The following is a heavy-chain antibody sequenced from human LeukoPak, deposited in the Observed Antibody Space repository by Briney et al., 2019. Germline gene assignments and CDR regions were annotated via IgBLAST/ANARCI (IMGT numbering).Heavy chain of an antibody. CDR3: ARDIATAGAPPGTFDY. V-gene: IGHV3-48*01. CDR1: RFTFSSYS. Sequence: GGSLRLSCAASRFTFSSYSMNWVRQAPGKGLEWVSYISSSSSTMYYADSVKGRFTISRDNAKNSLYLQMNSLRAEDTAVYYCARDIATAGAPPGTFDYWGQGTLVTVSS. J-gene: IGHJ4*02. CDR2: ISSSSSTM. D-gene: IGHD6-13*01.